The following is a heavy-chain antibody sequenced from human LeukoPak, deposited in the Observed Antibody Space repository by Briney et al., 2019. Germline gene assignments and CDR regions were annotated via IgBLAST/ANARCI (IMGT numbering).Heavy chain of an antibody. D-gene: IGHD4/OR15-4a*01. CDR1: GYTFTSYD. V-gene: IGHV1-8*01. J-gene: IGHJ3*02. CDR3: AREAGNMVVTNTGAFDI. CDR2: MNPNSGNT. Sequence: ASVKVSCTASGYTFTSYDINWVRQATGQGLEWMGWMNPNSGNTGYAQKFKGRVPMTRNTSISTAHMELRSLRSEDTAVYYCAREAGNMVVTNTGAFDIWGQGTKVTVSS.